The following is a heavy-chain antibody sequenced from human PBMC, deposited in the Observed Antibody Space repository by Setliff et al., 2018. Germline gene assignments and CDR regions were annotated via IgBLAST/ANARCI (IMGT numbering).Heavy chain of an antibody. CDR3: ARLPNYVWGSPVDY. V-gene: IGHV4-39*01. D-gene: IGHD3-16*01. CDR1: GASITNINYY. CDR2: IFYSGRT. Sequence: NPSETLSLTCTVSGASITNINYYWGLIRQPPGKGLEWIGSIFYSGRTFYNPSLKSRVTISVDTSKNQFSLTLSSVTAADTAVYYCARLPNYVWGSPVDYWGQGTLVTVSS. J-gene: IGHJ4*02.